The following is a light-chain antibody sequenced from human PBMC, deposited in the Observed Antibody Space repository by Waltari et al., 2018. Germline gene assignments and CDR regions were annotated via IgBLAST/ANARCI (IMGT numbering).Light chain of an antibody. Sequence: QSALTQPASVTGSPGQSTIISCIGTSDDVGGYDKVSWYQQHPGNAPRFLIFDVRRRHTGVSNRFSASKSGNTASLTISGLQAEDEADYFCSSYRSDNTLAFGTGTKVTVL. CDR3: SSYRSDNTLA. CDR1: SDDVGGYDK. CDR2: DVR. V-gene: IGLV2-14*03. J-gene: IGLJ1*01.